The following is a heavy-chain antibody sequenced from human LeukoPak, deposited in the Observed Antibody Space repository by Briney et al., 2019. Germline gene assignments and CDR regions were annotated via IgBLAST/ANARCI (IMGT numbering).Heavy chain of an antibody. J-gene: IGHJ1*01. D-gene: IGHD3-22*01. CDR3: ARRQSRYYYDSRWVFQH. CDR1: GGSISSYY. V-gene: IGHV4-59*01. CDR2: IYYSGST. Sequence: SETLSLTCTVSGGSISSYYWSWIRQPPGKGLEWIGYIYYSGSTNYNPSLKSRVTISVGTSKNQFSLKLSSVTAAGTAVYYCARRQSRYYYDSRWVFQHWGQGTLVTVSS.